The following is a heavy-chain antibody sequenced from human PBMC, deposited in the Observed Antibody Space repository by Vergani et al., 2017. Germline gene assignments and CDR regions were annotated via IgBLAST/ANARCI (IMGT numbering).Heavy chain of an antibody. CDR1: GFTFSSYW. J-gene: IGHJ4*02. V-gene: IGHV3-7*03. Sequence: EVQLVESGGGLVQPGGSLRLSCAASGFTFSSYWMSWVRQAPGKGLGWVANIKQDGSEKYYVDSVKGRFTISRDNAKNSLYLQMNSLRAEDTAVYYCARDYYVWGSYRYTFDYWGQGTLVTVSS. D-gene: IGHD3-16*02. CDR3: ARDYYVWGSYRYTFDY. CDR2: IKQDGSEK.